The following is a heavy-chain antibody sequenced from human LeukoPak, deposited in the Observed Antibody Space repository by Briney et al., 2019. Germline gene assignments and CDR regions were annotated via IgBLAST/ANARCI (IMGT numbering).Heavy chain of an antibody. CDR2: IYTSGST. D-gene: IGHD3-10*01. Sequence: SETLSLTCTVSGGSFSSYYWSWIRQPAGKGLEWMGRIYTSGSTNYNPALMSRGTISVDTSKNQFSLNLSSVTAADAAVVYCSRGLSFRWYYYGSENNWFDPWGQGTLVTVSS. CDR1: GGSFSSYY. J-gene: IGHJ5*02. CDR3: SRGLSFRWYYYGSENNWFDP. V-gene: IGHV4-4*07.